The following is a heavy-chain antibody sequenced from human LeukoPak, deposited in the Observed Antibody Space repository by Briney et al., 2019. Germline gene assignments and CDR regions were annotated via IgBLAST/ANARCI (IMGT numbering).Heavy chain of an antibody. CDR1: DASIRSHY. CDR3: ARDLMDGGFDY. D-gene: IGHD2-8*01. V-gene: IGHV4-59*11. CDR2: IFYSGTT. J-gene: IGHJ4*02. Sequence: SETLSLTCTASDASIRSHYWSWIRQPPGKGLEWIGYIFYSGTTYYNPSLKSRVTISADTSKNQISLRLSAVTAADTAMYYCARDLMDGGFDYWGQGTLVTVSS.